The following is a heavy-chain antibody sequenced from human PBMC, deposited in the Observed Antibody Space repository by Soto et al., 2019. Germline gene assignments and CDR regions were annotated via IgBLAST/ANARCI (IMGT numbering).Heavy chain of an antibody. Sequence: QIQLVESGGGVVQPGRSLRLSCAASGFSFSTYGMHWVRQTPGKGLEWVALISNEGRNTFYADSVKGRFTISRDNPRNTLYLQMNSLRTEDTAIYYCAKAGGKVSTPFDPWGQGTLVTVSS. V-gene: IGHV3-30*18. D-gene: IGHD2-8*01. CDR1: GFSFSTYG. CDR3: AKAGGKVSTPFDP. CDR2: ISNEGRNT. J-gene: IGHJ5*02.